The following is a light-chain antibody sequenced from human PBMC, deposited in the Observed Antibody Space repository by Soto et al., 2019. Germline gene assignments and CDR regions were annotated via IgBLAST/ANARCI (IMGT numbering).Light chain of an antibody. CDR2: GVS. V-gene: IGLV2-14*01. Sequence: QSVLTQPASVSGSPGQSITISCTGTSSDVGGYNYVSWYQQHPGKAPKMMIYGVSNRPSGVSNRLSGSKSGNTASLTISGLQAEDEADYYCSSYRSTGSHVVFGGGTKLTVL. CDR1: SSDVGGYNY. J-gene: IGLJ2*01. CDR3: SSYRSTGSHVV.